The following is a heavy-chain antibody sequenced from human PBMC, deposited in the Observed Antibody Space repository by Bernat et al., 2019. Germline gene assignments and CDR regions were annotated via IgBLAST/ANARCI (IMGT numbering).Heavy chain of an antibody. J-gene: IGHJ6*03. CDR2: IRSKAYGGTT. V-gene: IGHV3-49*04. D-gene: IGHD5-18*01. CDR3: IRYRYGYGYYYYMDV. Sequence: EVQLVESGGGLVQPGRSLRLSCTASGFTVGDYAMSWVRQAPGKGLEWVGFIRSKAYGGTTEYAASVKGRFTISRDDSKSIAYLKRNSLTTEDTAVYYCIRYRYGYGYYYYMDVWGKGTTVTVSS. CDR1: GFTVGDYA.